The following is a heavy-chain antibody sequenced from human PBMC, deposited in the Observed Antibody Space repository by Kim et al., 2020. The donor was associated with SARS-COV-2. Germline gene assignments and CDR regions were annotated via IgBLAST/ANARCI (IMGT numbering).Heavy chain of an antibody. D-gene: IGHD2-15*01. Sequence: SVQGRFTTSRDNSKNTLYLQMSSLRAEDTAVYYCVKDRVVVVVAATLSSWGQGTLVTVSS. CDR3: VKDRVVVVVAATLSS. J-gene: IGHJ5*02. V-gene: IGHV3-64D*06.